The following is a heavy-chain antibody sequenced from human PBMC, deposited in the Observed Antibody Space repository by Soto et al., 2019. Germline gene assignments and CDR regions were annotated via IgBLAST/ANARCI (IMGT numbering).Heavy chain of an antibody. CDR1: GYTFTRYT. Sequence: GASVKVSCKASGYTFTRYTVHWVRQAPGQGLEWMAMINPSGGSTYYVKTFDGRVTLTSDTSTSTVFMELSSLRSEDTAVYYCARMKGGGSEYFFDYWGQGTLVTVSS. D-gene: IGHD2-15*01. CDR3: ARMKGGGSEYFFDY. J-gene: IGHJ4*02. V-gene: IGHV1-46*01. CDR2: INPSGGST.